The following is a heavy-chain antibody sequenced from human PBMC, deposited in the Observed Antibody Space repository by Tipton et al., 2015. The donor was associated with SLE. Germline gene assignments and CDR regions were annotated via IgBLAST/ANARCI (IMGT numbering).Heavy chain of an antibody. J-gene: IGHJ4*02. CDR2: FHYTGLT. V-gene: IGHV4-28*01. CDR1: GYSINNDNW. D-gene: IGHD3-10*01. Sequence: TLSLTCSVSGYSINNDNWWGWIRQPPGKALEWIGYFHYTGLTYYNPSLKSRVSMSLDTSRKQFSLTLNSVTAADTAVYYCATLDASGSYPFDYWGQGTRVTVSS. CDR3: ATLDASGSYPFDY.